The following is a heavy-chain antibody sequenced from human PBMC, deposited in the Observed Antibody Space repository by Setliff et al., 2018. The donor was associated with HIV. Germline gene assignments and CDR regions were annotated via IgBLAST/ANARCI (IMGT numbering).Heavy chain of an antibody. J-gene: IGHJ4*02. D-gene: IGHD4-17*01. CDR2: IKKDGSEK. Sequence: PGGSLRLSCAASGFTFSSCWMSWVRQAPGKGLEWVANIKKDGSEKYYVDSVKGRFTISRDNAKNSLYVQMTSLRAEDTAVYYCARGQTTVEYWGQGTLVTVSS. V-gene: IGHV3-7*01. CDR1: GFTFSSCW. CDR3: ARGQTTVEY.